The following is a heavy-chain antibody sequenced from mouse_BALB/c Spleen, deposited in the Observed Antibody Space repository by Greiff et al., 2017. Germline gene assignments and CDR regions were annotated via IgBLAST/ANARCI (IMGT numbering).Heavy chain of an antibody. CDR2: ILPGSGST. Sequence: QVQLKESGAELMKPGASVKISCKATGYTFSSYWIEWVKQRPGHGLEWIGEILPGSGSTNYNEKFKGKATFTADTSSNTAYMQLSSLTSEDSAVYYCTRSGDCYAMDYWGQGTSVTVSS. CDR1: GYTFSSYW. CDR3: TRSGDCYAMDY. V-gene: IGHV1-9*01. D-gene: IGHD4-1*01. J-gene: IGHJ4*01.